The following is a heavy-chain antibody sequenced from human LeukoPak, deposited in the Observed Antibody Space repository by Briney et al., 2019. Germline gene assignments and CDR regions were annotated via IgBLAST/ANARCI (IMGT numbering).Heavy chain of an antibody. J-gene: IGHJ4*02. CDR1: GGTFSSYA. CDR2: IIPIFGTA. V-gene: IGHV1-69*06. D-gene: IGHD3-10*02. CDR3: ARLSDVRGIPGG. Sequence: GASVKVSCKASGGTFSSYAISWVRQAPGQGLEWMGGIIPIFGTANYAQKFQGRVTITADKSTSTAYMELSSLRSEDTAVYYCARLSDVRGIPGGWGQGTLVTVSS.